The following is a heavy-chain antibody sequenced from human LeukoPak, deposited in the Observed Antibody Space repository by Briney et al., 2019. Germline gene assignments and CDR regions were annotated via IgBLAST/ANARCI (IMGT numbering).Heavy chain of an antibody. CDR1: RFTFSTYW. V-gene: IGHV3-30*18. CDR3: AKGPPRGSYYAGDY. Sequence: GGSLRLSCAASRFTFSTYWMHWVRQAPGKGLEWVTVISYDGSNKYFADSVKGRFTISRDNSKNTLSLQMNSLRAEDTAVYYCAKGPPRGSYYAGDYWGQGTVVTVSS. J-gene: IGHJ4*02. D-gene: IGHD1-26*01. CDR2: ISYDGSNK.